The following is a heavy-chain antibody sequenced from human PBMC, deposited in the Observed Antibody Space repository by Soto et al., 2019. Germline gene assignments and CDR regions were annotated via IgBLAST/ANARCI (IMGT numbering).Heavy chain of an antibody. V-gene: IGHV4-39*01. D-gene: IGHD7-27*01. CDR1: GGSVSNSKYD. CDR2: VYSRGRS. Sequence: SETLSLTCTVSGGSVSNSKYDWSGIRQSPGKGREGFGSVYSRGRSYARSSVKRRVTISVGTSENQFSLNSDCGTASETAVYDCVRRRTSGLTQAYFGYWGPGALVTLSS. J-gene: IGHJ4*02. CDR3: VRRRTSGLTQAYFGY.